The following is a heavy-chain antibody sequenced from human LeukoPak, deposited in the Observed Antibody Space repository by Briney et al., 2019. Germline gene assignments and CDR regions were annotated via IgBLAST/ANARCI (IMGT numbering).Heavy chain of an antibody. V-gene: IGHV4-4*07. J-gene: IGHJ5*02. D-gene: IGHD1/OR15-1a*01. CDR2: IYGSGDT. CDR1: GVSVSGYY. CDR3: ARDRGFQADNNKWHAWYDP. Sequence: SETLSLTCSVSGVSVSGYYWSWIRQTAGKGLEWIGHIYGSGDTNYNPSLQSRVTLLVDTSENQVSLRLRSVTDADTALYYCARDRGFQADNNKWHAWYDPWEQGTLVTVSS.